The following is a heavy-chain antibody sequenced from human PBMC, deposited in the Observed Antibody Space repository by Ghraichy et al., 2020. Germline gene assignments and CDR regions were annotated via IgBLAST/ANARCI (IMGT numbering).Heavy chain of an antibody. V-gene: IGHV3-23*01. Sequence: RGSLRLSCEASGFTFSNFAMAWVRQAPGKGPEWVAAMTATSGSTYYIDSVKGRFTISRDNSRNSLYLQMNSLRAEDTAVYYCVKTKSRMVLYYFDLWGQGTLVTVSS. CDR1: GFTFSNFA. J-gene: IGHJ4*02. CDR2: MTATSGST. CDR3: VKTKSRMVLYYFDL. D-gene: IGHD2-8*01.